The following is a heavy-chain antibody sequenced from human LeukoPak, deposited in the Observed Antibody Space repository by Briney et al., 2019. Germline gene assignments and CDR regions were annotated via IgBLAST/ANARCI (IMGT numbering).Heavy chain of an antibody. V-gene: IGHV1-2*02. J-gene: IGHJ5*02. CDR2: IDPNNGGT. D-gene: IGHD2-15*01. Sequence: ASVKVSCKASGYTFTGYYMHWVRQAPGQGLEWMGWIDPNNGGTNYGQKFQGRVTMTRDTSISTAYLEVRRPRSDDTAVYYCARDRLRLGYERTNWFDPRGQGTLVTVSS. CDR1: GYTFTGYY. CDR3: ARDRLRLGYERTNWFDP.